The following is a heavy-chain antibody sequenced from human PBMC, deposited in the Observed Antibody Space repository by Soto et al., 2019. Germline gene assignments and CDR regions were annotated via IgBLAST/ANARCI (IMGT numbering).Heavy chain of an antibody. CDR3: ARFSGTYNDRYFDY. D-gene: IGHD1-26*01. CDR2: MHYNGYT. J-gene: IGHJ4*02. CDR1: SDSISNYY. V-gene: IGHV4-59*08. Sequence: ETLSLTCTVSSDSISNYYCSWFRQPPGKGLEWIGYMHYNGYTSYNPSLRSRVTISVDTSKNQFSLKLTSVTVADTAVYYCARFSGTYNDRYFDYWGQGKLVTVSS.